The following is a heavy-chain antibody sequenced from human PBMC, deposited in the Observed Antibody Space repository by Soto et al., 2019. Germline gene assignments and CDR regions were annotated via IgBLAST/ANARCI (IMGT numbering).Heavy chain of an antibody. CDR3: AIDVGISSWKYVRDI. CDR2: IRSSGSTT. Sequence: EVQLVESGGGLVQPGGSLRLSCVGSGFTFSSYRMNWVRQAPGKGLEWISNIRSSGSTTLYADSVKGRFTISRDNANNSLYRRMNSLGDTYSAVIFWAIDVGISSWKYVRDISGQGPTVTVSS. V-gene: IGHV3-48*02. CDR1: GFTFSSYR. D-gene: IGHD6-13*01. J-gene: IGHJ6*02.